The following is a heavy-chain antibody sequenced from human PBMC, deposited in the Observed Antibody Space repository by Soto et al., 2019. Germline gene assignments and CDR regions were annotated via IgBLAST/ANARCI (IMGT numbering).Heavy chain of an antibody. CDR3: AKHYYGSGSSYYFDY. CDR1: GGTFSSYT. CDR2: IIPILGIA. J-gene: IGHJ4*02. Sequence: SVKVSFKASGGTFSSYTISWVRQAPGQGLEWMGRIIPILGIANYAQKFQGRVTITADKSTSTAYMELSSLRSEDTAVYYCAKHYYGSGSSYYFDYWGQGTLVTVSS. D-gene: IGHD3-10*01. V-gene: IGHV1-69*02.